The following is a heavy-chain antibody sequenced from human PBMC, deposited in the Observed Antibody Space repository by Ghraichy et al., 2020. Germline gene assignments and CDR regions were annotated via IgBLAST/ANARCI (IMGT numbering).Heavy chain of an antibody. CDR3: ARAHYDFWSGYWRFEAFDI. CDR2: INPNSGGT. Sequence: ASVKVSCKASGYTFTGYYMHWVRQAPGQGLEWMGWINPNSGGTNYAQKFQGWVTMTRDTSISTAYMELSRLRSDDTAVYYCARAHYDFWSGYWRFEAFDIWGQGTMVTVSS. V-gene: IGHV1-2*04. D-gene: IGHD3-3*01. CDR1: GYTFTGYY. J-gene: IGHJ3*02.